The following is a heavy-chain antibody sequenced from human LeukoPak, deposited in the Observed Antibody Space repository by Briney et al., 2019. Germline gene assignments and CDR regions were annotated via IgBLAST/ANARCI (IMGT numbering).Heavy chain of an antibody. CDR3: ARLIRMTIFGVVITPFDY. CDR1: GDSISSSHYS. Sequence: PSETLSLTCTVSGDSISSSHYSWGWIRQPPGKGLEWIGSIYYSGSAYYNPSLKSRVTISVDTSKKQFSLKLSSVTAADTAVYYCARLIRMTIFGVVITPFDYWGQGTLVTVSS. J-gene: IGHJ4*02. CDR2: IYYSGSA. D-gene: IGHD3-3*01. V-gene: IGHV4-39*01.